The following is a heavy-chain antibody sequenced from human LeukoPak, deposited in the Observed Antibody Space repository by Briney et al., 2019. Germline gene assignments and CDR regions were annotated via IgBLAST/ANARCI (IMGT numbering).Heavy chain of an antibody. Sequence: SETLSLTCTVSGGSISSYYWSWIRQPPGKGLEWIGYIYYSGSTNYNPSLKSRVTISVDTSKNQFSLKLSSVTAADTAVYYCARGLRYFDWLLYGYWGQGTLVTVSS. D-gene: IGHD3-9*01. J-gene: IGHJ4*02. CDR1: GGSISSYY. CDR3: ARGLRYFDWLLYGY. V-gene: IGHV4-59*01. CDR2: IYYSGST.